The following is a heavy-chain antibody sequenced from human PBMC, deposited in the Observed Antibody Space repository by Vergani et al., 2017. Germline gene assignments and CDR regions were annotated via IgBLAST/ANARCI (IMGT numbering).Heavy chain of an antibody. V-gene: IGHV3-30*04. D-gene: IGHD4-11*01. CDR1: GFIFQNYT. CDR3: ARDLSYSTAWPFFDS. Sequence: QVNLVGSGGGVVQPGRSLRLSCATYGFIFQNYTMHWVRQAPGKGLEWVALISNDGRHTYYADSVRGRFSISRDNSKNTLYLQMNSLRTEDTAMYFCARDLSYSTAWPFFDSRGQGTLVTVSS. J-gene: IGHJ4*02. CDR2: ISNDGRHT.